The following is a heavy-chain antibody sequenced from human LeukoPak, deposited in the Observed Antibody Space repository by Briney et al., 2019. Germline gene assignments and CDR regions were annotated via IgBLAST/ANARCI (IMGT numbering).Heavy chain of an antibody. CDR3: VRDLILVWTPGDDFDH. D-gene: IGHD3-16*01. Sequence: PGGSLRLSCAASGFTFSNYWMHWVRQAPGKGLEWVSRINERATIISYADSVKGRFTISRVNARNTLYLQMNSLTAEDTAVYYCVRDLILVWTPGDDFDHWGQGTLVTVSS. CDR1: GFTFSNYW. CDR2: INERATII. J-gene: IGHJ4*02. V-gene: IGHV3-74*01.